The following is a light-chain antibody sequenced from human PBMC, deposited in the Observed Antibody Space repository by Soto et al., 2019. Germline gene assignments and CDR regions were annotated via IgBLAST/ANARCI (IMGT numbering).Light chain of an antibody. J-gene: IGKJ2*01. CDR1: QSISSW. CDR2: GAS. CDR3: QQYSSSSPT. V-gene: IGKV1-5*01. Sequence: DIQMTQSPSTLSASVGDRVTITCRASQSISSWLAWYQQKPGKAPKLLIYGASSLESGVPSRFSGGGSVTEFTLTIDSLQPDDFATYHCQQYSSSSPTFGQGTKLEI.